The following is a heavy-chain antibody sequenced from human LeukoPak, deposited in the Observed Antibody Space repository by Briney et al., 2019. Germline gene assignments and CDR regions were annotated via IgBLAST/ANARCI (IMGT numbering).Heavy chain of an antibody. CDR2: IWYDGSNK. Sequence: GGSLRLSCAASRFTFSSYGMHWVRQAPGKGLEWVAVIWYDGSNKYYADSVKGRFTISRDNSKNTLYLQMNSLRAEDTAVYYCAREYYGYVWGSPPDYWGQGTLVTVSS. D-gene: IGHD3-16*01. J-gene: IGHJ4*02. CDR1: RFTFSSYG. CDR3: AREYYGYVWGSPPDY. V-gene: IGHV3-33*01.